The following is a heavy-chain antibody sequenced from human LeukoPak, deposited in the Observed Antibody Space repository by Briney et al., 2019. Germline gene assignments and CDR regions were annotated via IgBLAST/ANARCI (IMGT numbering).Heavy chain of an antibody. CDR3: ARSTGYPTFDY. J-gene: IGHJ4*02. Sequence: ASVKVSCKASGGTFSSYAISWVRQAPGQGLERMGRIIPILGIANYAQKFQGRVTITADKSTSTAYMELSSLRSEDTAVYYCARSTGYPTFDYWGQGTLVTVSS. V-gene: IGHV1-69*04. CDR1: GGTFSSYA. D-gene: IGHD2-2*01. CDR2: IIPILGIA.